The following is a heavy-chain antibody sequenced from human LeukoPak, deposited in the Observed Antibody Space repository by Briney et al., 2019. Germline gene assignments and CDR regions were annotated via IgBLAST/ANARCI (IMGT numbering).Heavy chain of an antibody. V-gene: IGHV4-39*07. CDR2: INHSGST. Sequence: PSETLSLTCTVSGGSISSSSYYWGWIRQPPGKGLEWIGEINHSGSTNYNPSLKSRVTISVDTSKNQFSLKLSSVTAADTAVYYCATGLYYYDSSGYYYTAFDIWGQGTMVTVSS. D-gene: IGHD3-22*01. J-gene: IGHJ3*02. CDR1: GGSISSSSYY. CDR3: ATGLYYYDSSGYYYTAFDI.